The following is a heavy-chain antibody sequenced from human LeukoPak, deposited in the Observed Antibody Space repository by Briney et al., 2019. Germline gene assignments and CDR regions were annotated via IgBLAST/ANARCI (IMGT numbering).Heavy chain of an antibody. Sequence: SETLSLTCGISGGSLSAYYWNWIRQPPGKGLEWIGEINHSGITDHNPPLKSRVTISLDTSKNQFSLKLSSVTAADTAVYYCARGSPTGLGDHDAFDIWGQGTMVTVSS. CDR1: GGSLSAYY. D-gene: IGHD3-16*01. V-gene: IGHV4-34*01. CDR2: INHSGIT. CDR3: ARGSPTGLGDHDAFDI. J-gene: IGHJ3*02.